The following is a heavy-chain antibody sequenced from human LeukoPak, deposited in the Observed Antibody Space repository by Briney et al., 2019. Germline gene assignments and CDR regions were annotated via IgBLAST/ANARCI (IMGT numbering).Heavy chain of an antibody. V-gene: IGHV3-11*05. CDR2: ISSSGSST. Sequence: GGSLRLSCATSGFTFSDFYMSWIRPAPGKGLEWISYISSSGSSTNYADSVKGRFTISRDNAKSSLYLEMNSLRAEDTAVYYCARDSYRAYSSSWYGDYFDYWGQGTLVTVSS. D-gene: IGHD6-13*01. CDR1: GFTFSDFY. CDR3: ARDSYRAYSSSWYGDYFDY. J-gene: IGHJ4*02.